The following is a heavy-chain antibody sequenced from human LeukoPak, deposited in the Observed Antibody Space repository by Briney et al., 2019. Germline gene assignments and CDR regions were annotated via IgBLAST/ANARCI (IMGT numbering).Heavy chain of an antibody. J-gene: IGHJ3*01. D-gene: IGHD3-22*01. CDR3: ARDHHRRLYDSQARDTFDF. V-gene: IGHV5-51*01. Sequence: GESLKISCQSSGYNFTPYWIVWVRQMPGKGLEWMGITFAGYSYTIYSPSFQGQVTISVDKSISTAYLQWSSLKASDTAMYYCARDHHRRLYDSQARDTFDFWGQGTMVTVSS. CDR2: TFAGYSYT. CDR1: GYNFTPYW.